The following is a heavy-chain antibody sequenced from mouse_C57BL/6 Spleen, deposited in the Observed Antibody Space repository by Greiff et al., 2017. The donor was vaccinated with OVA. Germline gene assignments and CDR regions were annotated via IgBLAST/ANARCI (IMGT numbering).Heavy chain of an antibody. CDR3: ARYYGVATRAMDY. CDR2: IYLGSGST. D-gene: IGHD1-1*01. J-gene: IGHJ4*01. Sequence: QVQLQQPGAELVKPGASVKMSCKASGYTFTSYWITWVKQRPGQGLEWIGDIYLGSGSTNYNEKFKSKATLTVDTSSSTAYMQLSSLTSEDSAVYYCARYYGVATRAMDYWGQGTSVTVSS. CDR1: GYTFTSYW. V-gene: IGHV1-55*01.